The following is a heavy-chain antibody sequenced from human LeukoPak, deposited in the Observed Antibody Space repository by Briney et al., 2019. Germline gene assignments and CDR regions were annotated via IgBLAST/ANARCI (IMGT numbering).Heavy chain of an antibody. CDR2: ISDSGGKT. J-gene: IGHJ4*02. D-gene: IGHD2-2*01. Sequence: GGSLRLSCEASGFTFSNYAMSWVRQAPGKGLEWVSHISDSGGKTYYADSVKGRFTISRDNSKNTVYLQMNSLRAEDTAVYYCAAPGVPAATYYFDYWGQGTLVTVSS. V-gene: IGHV3-23*01. CDR3: AAPGVPAATYYFDY. CDR1: GFTFSNYA.